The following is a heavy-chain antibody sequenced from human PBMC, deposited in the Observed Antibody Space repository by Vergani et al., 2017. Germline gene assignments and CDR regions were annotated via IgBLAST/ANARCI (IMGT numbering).Heavy chain of an antibody. Sequence: QVQLQESGPGLVKPSQTLSLTCTVSGGSISSGGYYWSWIRQHPGKGLEWIGYIYYSGSTNYNPSLKSRVTISVDTSKNQFSLKLSSLTAADTAVYYCARDNPGYSSGWYDYWGQGTLVTVSS. CDR3: ARDNPGYSSGWYDY. V-gene: IGHV4-31*03. J-gene: IGHJ4*02. D-gene: IGHD6-19*01. CDR2: IYYSGST. CDR1: GGSISSGGYY.